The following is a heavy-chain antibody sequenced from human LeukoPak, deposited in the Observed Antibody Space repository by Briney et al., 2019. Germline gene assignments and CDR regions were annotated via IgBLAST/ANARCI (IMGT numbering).Heavy chain of an antibody. D-gene: IGHD1-26*01. CDR1: GYTFTSYD. CDR3: ARLVGATLNWFDP. CDR2: MNPNSGNT. Sequence: ASVKVSCKASGYTFTSYDINWVRQATGQGLEWMGWMNPNSGNTGYAQKFQGRVTMTRDTSISTAYMELSRLRSDDTAVYYCARLVGATLNWFDPWGQGTLVTVSS. J-gene: IGHJ5*02. V-gene: IGHV1-8*01.